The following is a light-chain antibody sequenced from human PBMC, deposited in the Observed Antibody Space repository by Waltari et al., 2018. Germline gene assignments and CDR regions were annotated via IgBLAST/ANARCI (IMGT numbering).Light chain of an antibody. CDR3: QQCAMSPLT. Sequence: EIVLTQSPGTLPLSPGERATLSCRASQTVSKNYLAWYQQKPGQAPRLLIDDASDRATGIPDRFSGSGSGTDFTLTISRLEPEDFAVYYCQQCAMSPLTFGGGTKVEI. J-gene: IGKJ4*01. CDR2: DAS. CDR1: QTVSKNY. V-gene: IGKV3-20*01.